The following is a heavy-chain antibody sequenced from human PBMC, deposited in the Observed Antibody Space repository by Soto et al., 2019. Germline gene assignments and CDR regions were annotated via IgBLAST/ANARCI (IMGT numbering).Heavy chain of an antibody. J-gene: IGHJ6*02. CDR2: MNPNSGNT. D-gene: IGHD6-19*01. CDR3: ARVGHSGWYHNYYYYGMDV. V-gene: IGHV1-8*01. CDR1: GYTFTSYD. Sequence: ASVKVSCKASGYTFTSYDINWVRQATGQGLEWMGWMNPNSGNTGYAQKFQGRVTMTRNTSISTAYMELSSLRSEDTAVYYCARVGHSGWYHNYYYYGMDVWGQGTTVTVSS.